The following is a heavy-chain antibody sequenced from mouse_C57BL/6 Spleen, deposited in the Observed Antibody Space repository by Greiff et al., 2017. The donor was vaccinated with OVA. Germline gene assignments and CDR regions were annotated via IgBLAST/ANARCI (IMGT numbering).Heavy chain of an antibody. J-gene: IGHJ1*03. V-gene: IGHV1-82*01. D-gene: IGHD4-1*01. Sequence: QVQLKESGPELVKPGASVTISCKASGYAFSSSWMNWVKQRPGKGLEWIGRLYPGDGDTTYNGKFKGKATLTADKSSSTAYMQLSSLTSEDAAVYCCARRLGGGFFDVWGTGTTVTVSS. CDR3: ARRLGGGFFDV. CDR2: LYPGDGDT. CDR1: GYAFSSSW.